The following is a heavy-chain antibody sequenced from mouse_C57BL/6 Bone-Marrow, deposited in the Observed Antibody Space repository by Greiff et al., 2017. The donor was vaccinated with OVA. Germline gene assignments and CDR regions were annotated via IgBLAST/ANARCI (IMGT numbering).Heavy chain of an antibody. J-gene: IGHJ3*01. Sequence: EVKLMESGGGLVQSGRSLRLSCATSGFTFSDFYMEWVRQAPGKGLEWIAASRNKANDYTTEYSASVKGRFIVSRDTSQSILYLQMNALRAEDTAIYDCARDGDYYGSGFAYWGQGTLVTVSA. CDR3: ARDGDYYGSGFAY. D-gene: IGHD1-1*01. CDR1: GFTFSDFY. V-gene: IGHV7-1*01. CDR2: SRNKANDYTT.